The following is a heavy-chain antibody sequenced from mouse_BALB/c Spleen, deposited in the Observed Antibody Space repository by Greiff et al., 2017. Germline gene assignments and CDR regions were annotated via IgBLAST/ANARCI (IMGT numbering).Heavy chain of an antibody. Sequence: EVQLQESGGDLVKPGGSLKLSCAASGFTFSSYGMSWVRQTPDKRLEWVATISSGGSYTYYPDSVKGRFTISRDNAKNTLYLQMSSLKSEDTAMYYCARQRDYGYYAMDYWGQGTSVTVSS. CDR1: GFTFSSYG. CDR3: ARQRDYGYYAMDY. D-gene: IGHD2-4*01. CDR2: ISSGGSYT. V-gene: IGHV5-6*01. J-gene: IGHJ4*01.